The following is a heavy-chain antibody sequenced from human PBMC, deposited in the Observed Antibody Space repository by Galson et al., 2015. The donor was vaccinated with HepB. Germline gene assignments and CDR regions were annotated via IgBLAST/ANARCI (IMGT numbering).Heavy chain of an antibody. D-gene: IGHD1-7*01. J-gene: IGHJ5*02. V-gene: IGHV1-18*01. Sequence: SVKVSCKASGYTFTSYGISWVRQAPGQGLEWMGWISAYNGNTNYAQKLQGRVTMTTDTSTSTAYMELRSLRSDDTAVYYCARMKPFITGTSLFWFDPWGQGTLVTVSS. CDR1: GYTFTSYG. CDR3: ARMKPFITGTSLFWFDP. CDR2: ISAYNGNT.